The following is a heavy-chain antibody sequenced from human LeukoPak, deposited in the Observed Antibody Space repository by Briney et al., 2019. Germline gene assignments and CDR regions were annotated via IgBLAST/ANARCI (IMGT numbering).Heavy chain of an antibody. J-gene: IGHJ4*02. CDR2: IYYSGST. CDR1: GGSISSATYY. CDR3: ARNLGRITIFGVVAPPDY. D-gene: IGHD3-3*01. Sequence: NTSETLSLTCTVSGGSISSATYYWGWIRQPPGKGLEWIGYIYYSGSTYYNPSLKSRVTISVDTSKNQFSLKLSSVTAADTAVYYCARNLGRITIFGVVAPPDYWGQGTLVTVSS. V-gene: IGHV4-30-4*08.